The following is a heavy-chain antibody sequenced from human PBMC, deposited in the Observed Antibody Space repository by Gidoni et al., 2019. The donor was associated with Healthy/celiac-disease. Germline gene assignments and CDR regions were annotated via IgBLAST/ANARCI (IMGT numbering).Heavy chain of an antibody. J-gene: IGHJ6*02. CDR1: GFTFSRSA. CDR2: ISYDGSNK. CDR3: ARAGYCSSTSCYRDYYYYGMDV. V-gene: IGHV3-30*01. Sequence: QVQLVESVGGVVQPGRSLRLPSAASGFTFSRSAMHWVRQAPGKGLEWVAVISYDGSNKYYADSVKGRFTISRDNSKNTLYLQMNSLRAEDTAVYYCARAGYCSSTSCYRDYYYYGMDVWGQGTTVTVSS. D-gene: IGHD2-2*03.